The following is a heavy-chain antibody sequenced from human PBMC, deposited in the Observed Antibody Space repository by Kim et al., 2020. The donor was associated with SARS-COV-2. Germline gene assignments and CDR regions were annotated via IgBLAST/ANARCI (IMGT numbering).Heavy chain of an antibody. Sequence: GGSLRLSCAASGFTFSTYGMHWVRQAPGKGLEWVAVIWYDASNKYYVDSVKGRFTISRDNSKNTLYLQMDSLRVEDTAVYYCARGTTPDFWGQGTLVTVSS. CDR3: ARGTTPDF. V-gene: IGHV3-33*01. CDR1: GFTFSTYG. CDR2: IWYDASNK. J-gene: IGHJ4*01. D-gene: IGHD4-4*01.